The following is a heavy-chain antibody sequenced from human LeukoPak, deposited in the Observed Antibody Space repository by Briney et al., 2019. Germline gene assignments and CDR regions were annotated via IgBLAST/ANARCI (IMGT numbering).Heavy chain of an antibody. Sequence: PGGSLRLSCAASGFTFSSYSMNWVRQAPGKGLEWVSSISSSSSYIYYADSVKGRFTISRDNAKNSLYLQMNSLRAEDMAVYYCAREKLLYYYDSSGNDAFDIWGQGTMVTVSS. D-gene: IGHD3-22*01. CDR2: ISSSSSYI. CDR3: AREKLLYYYDSSGNDAFDI. J-gene: IGHJ3*02. V-gene: IGHV3-21*01. CDR1: GFTFSSYS.